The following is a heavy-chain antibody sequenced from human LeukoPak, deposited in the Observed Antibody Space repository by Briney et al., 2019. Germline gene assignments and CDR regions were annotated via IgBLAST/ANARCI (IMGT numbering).Heavy chain of an antibody. CDR2: INPGGST. CDR1: GGSFSGYY. Sequence: SETQSLTCAVFGGSFSGYYLSWIRQPPGKGLEWIGEINPGGSTDYNPSLKSRVTISMDTSKNQFSLNLTSVSAADTAVYYCARYAAGYYYFYMDVWGKGTSVTVSS. D-gene: IGHD2-15*01. V-gene: IGHV4-34*01. CDR3: ARYAAGYYYFYMDV. J-gene: IGHJ6*03.